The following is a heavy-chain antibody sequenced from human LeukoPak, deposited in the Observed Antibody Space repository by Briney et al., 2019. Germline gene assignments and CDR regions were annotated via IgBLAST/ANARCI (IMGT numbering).Heavy chain of an antibody. J-gene: IGHJ3*02. Sequence: SETLSLTCTVSGGSFSSGDYYWSWIRQPPGKGLEWLGYIYYSGSTNYNPSLKSRVTISVDTSKNQFSLKLSSVTAADTAVYYCARHVGGPLHCSGGSCYSFPVAFDIWGQGTMVTVSS. CDR1: GGSFSSGDYY. CDR3: ARHVGGPLHCSGGSCYSFPVAFDI. V-gene: IGHV4-61*08. CDR2: IYYSGST. D-gene: IGHD2-15*01.